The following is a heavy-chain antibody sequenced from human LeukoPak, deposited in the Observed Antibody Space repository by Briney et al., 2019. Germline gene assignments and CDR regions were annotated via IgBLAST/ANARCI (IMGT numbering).Heavy chain of an antibody. CDR3: ARDPYYYDSSGYYPSYDY. CDR2: IWYDGSNK. CDR1: GFTFSSYG. J-gene: IGHJ4*02. D-gene: IGHD3-22*01. Sequence: GRSLRLSCAASGFTFSSYGMHWVRQAPGKGLEWVAVIWYDGSNKYYADSVKGRFTISRDNSKNTLYLQMNSLRAEDTAVYYCARDPYYYDSSGYYPSYDYWGQGTLVTVSS. V-gene: IGHV3-33*01.